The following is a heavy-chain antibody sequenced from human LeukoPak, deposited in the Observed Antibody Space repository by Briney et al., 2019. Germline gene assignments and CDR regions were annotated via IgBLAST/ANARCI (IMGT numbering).Heavy chain of an antibody. J-gene: IGHJ4*02. D-gene: IGHD2-2*01. CDR2: INNSGKYI. Sequence: GGSLRLSCAASGFTFSTYSLSWVRQAPGKGLEWVASINNSGKYIYYADSVKGRFTISRDDAKNSLYLQMSSLGAGDTAVYYCARDGGGFVGYQLQVYYFDYWGQGTLVTVSS. CDR1: GFTFSTYS. CDR3: ARDGGGFVGYQLQVYYFDY. V-gene: IGHV3-21*01.